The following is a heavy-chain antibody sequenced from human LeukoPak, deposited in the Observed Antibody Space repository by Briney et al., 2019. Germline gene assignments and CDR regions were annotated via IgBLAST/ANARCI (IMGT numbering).Heavy chain of an antibody. V-gene: IGHV3-23*05. CDR3: ARDWKADF. Sequence: GGSLRLSCATSGFTFSTYAMTWVRQAPRKGLEWVSAIDIYSTKTNYADSVKGRFTISRDNSKNTLYLQMNSLRGEDTAIYYRARDWKADFWGHGTLVTVSS. CDR1: GFTFSTYA. J-gene: IGHJ4*01. D-gene: IGHD1-1*01. CDR2: IDIYSTKT.